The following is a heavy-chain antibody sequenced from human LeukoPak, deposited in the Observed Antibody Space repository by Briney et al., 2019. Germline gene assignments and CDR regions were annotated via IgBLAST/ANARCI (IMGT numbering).Heavy chain of an antibody. Sequence: GGSLKLSCVGSGLTFAKYAMSWVREAPGKGLEWVSVISGSGNVTYYAESVKGRFTISRDNSKRTLYLQMDSLRADDTAIYYCAKDRAGANWGRGTLVLVSS. J-gene: IGHJ4*02. CDR1: GLTFAKYA. CDR2: ISGSGNVT. CDR3: AKDRAGAN. V-gene: IGHV3-23*01.